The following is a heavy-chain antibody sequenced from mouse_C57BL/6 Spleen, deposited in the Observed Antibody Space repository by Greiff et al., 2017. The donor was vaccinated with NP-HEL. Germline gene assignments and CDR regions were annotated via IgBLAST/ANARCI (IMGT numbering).Heavy chain of an antibody. CDR3: ARHYYGSSLWYFDV. CDR1: GYTFTSYW. CDR2: IDPNSGGT. J-gene: IGHJ1*03. D-gene: IGHD1-1*01. V-gene: IGHV1-72*01. Sequence: QVQLQQPGAELVKPGASVKLSCKASGYTFTSYWLHWVKQRPGRGLEWIGRIDPNSGGTKYNEKFKSKATLTVDKPSSTAYMQLSSLTSEDSAVYYCARHYYGSSLWYFDVWGTGTTVTVSS.